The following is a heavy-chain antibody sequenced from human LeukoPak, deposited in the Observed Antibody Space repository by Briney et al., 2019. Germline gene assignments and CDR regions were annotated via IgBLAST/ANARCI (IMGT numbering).Heavy chain of an antibody. D-gene: IGHD3-10*01. J-gene: IGHJ4*02. CDR1: GGTFSSYA. CDR2: IIPILGIA. CDR3: ARGLVRGVTGDY. Sequence: SVKVSCKASGGTFSSYAISWVRQAPGQGLEWMGRIIPILGIANYAQKFQGRVTITADKSTSTAYMELSSLRSEDTAVYYCARGLVRGVTGDYWGQGTLVTVSS. V-gene: IGHV1-69*04.